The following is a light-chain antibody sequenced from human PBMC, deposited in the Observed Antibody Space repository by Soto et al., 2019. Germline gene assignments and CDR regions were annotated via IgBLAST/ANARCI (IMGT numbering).Light chain of an antibody. V-gene: IGKV1-27*01. CDR2: AAS. CDR3: QKYNSAPWT. J-gene: IGKJ1*01. CDR1: QSVSIY. Sequence: DIQMTQSPSSLSASVGDRVTITCRASQSVSIYLNWYQQKPGKAPKLLIYAASNLQSGVPSRFSGSGSGTDFTLTISSLQPEDVATYYCQKYNSAPWTFGQGTKVEIK.